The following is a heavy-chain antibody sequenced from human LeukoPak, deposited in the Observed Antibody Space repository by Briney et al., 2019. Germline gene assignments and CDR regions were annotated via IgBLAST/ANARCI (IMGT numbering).Heavy chain of an antibody. V-gene: IGHV1-2*02. CDR3: ARGYSYGFDY. CDR2: MNPNSGGT. Sequence: ASVRVSCKASGYTFTSYDINWVRQATGQGLEWMGWMNPNSGGTNYAQKFQGRVTMTRDTSISTAYMELSRLRSDDTAVYYCARGYSYGFDYWGQGTLVTVSS. J-gene: IGHJ4*02. D-gene: IGHD5-18*01. CDR1: GYTFTSYD.